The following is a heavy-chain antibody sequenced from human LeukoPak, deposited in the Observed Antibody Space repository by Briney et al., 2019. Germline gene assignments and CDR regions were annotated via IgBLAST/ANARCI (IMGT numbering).Heavy chain of an antibody. V-gene: IGHV3-7*04. CDR2: IKQDGSEK. CDR3: ARARYYDNSGYYYYFDY. D-gene: IGHD3-22*01. J-gene: IGHJ4*02. Sequence: PGGSLRLSCAASGFTFSSYWMTWVRQAPGKGLEWVANIKQDGSEKYYVDSLRGRFTTSRDDAKNSLYLQMNSLRAEDTAVYYCARARYYDNSGYYYYFDYWGQGTLVTVSS. CDR1: GFTFSSYW.